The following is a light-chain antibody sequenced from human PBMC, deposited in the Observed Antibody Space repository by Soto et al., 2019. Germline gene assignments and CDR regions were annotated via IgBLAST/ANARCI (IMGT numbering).Light chain of an antibody. J-gene: IGKJ3*01. CDR2: GAS. CDR3: QLYGSSQG. Sequence: EIVLTHSPGTLSLSPGERATLSCRASQSLSSSYLAWYQQKPGQAPRLLIYGASSRATGISDRFSGSGSGTDFALTISRLEPEDFAVYFCQLYGSSQGFGPGTKVDIK. CDR1: QSLSSSY. V-gene: IGKV3-20*01.